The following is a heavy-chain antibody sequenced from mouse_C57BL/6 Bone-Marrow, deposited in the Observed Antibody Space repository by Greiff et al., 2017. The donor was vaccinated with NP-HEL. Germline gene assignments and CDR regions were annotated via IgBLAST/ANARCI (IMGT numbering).Heavy chain of an antibody. CDR2: ISNGGGST. D-gene: IGHD1-1*01. CDR3: ARHYYYGSGPYYAMDY. Sequence: EVQRVESGGGLVQPGGSLKLSCAASGFTFSDYYMYWVRQTPEKRLEWVAYISNGGGSTYYPDTVKGRFTISRDNAKNTLYLQVSRLKSEDTAMYYCARHYYYGSGPYYAMDYWGQGTSVTVSS. CDR1: GFTFSDYY. J-gene: IGHJ4*01. V-gene: IGHV5-12*01.